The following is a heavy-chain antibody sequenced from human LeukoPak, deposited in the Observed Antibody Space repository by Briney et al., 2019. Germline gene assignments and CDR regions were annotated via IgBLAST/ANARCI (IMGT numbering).Heavy chain of an antibody. Sequence: SVKVACMSSGYSFTNFYMHWLRQAPGQGLEWLGLINPSGSNTWFAEKFQGRIILTRDMSTSTDYMELSGLRSEDTAVYFCARDNSMDDRGWWFDPWGQGTLVTVSS. V-gene: IGHV1-46*01. CDR2: INPSGSNT. D-gene: IGHD1-1*01. J-gene: IGHJ5*02. CDR1: GYSFTNFY. CDR3: ARDNSMDDRGWWFDP.